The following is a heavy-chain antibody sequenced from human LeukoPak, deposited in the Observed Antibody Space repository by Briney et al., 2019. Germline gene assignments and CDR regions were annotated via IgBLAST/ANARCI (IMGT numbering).Heavy chain of an antibody. V-gene: IGHV1-2*02. CDR1: GYTFTGYY. CDR2: MNPKSGGT. D-gene: IGHD3-9*01. J-gene: IGHJ4*02. Sequence: PWASVKVSCKASGYTFTGYYVHWVRQAPGQGLECMGWMNPKSGGTNYAQKFEARVTMNRDTSISTAYMELSRLRFDDTAVYYCARSPDILTGEKFDYWGQGTLVTVSS. CDR3: ARSPDILTGEKFDY.